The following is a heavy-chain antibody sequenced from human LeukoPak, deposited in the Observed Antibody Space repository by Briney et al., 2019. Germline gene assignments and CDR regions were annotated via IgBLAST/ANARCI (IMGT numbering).Heavy chain of an antibody. V-gene: IGHV4-31*03. J-gene: IGHJ5*02. CDR3: ASVATIVLDFDP. D-gene: IGHD5-12*01. CDR2: IYYSGST. Sequence: PSETLSLTCSVSGGSISSSRYYWSWIRQHPGKGLEWIGYIYYSGSTYYNPSLKSRVTISVDTSKNQFSLKLSSVTAADTAVYYCASVATIVLDFDPWGQGTLVTVSS. CDR1: GGSISSSRYY.